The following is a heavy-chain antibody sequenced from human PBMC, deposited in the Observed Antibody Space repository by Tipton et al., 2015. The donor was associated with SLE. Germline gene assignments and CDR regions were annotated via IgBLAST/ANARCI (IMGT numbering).Heavy chain of an antibody. CDR3: ARGGVLRYFDWLSLGQGLDV. Sequence: TLSLTCTVSGGSISSYYWSWIRQPPGKGLEWIGNIYYSGSTNYNPSLKSRATISADTSKNQLSLKLNSVTAADTAVYYCARGGVLRYFDWLSLGQGLDVWGQGTTVTVSS. V-gene: IGHV4-59*01. J-gene: IGHJ6*02. CDR2: IYYSGST. CDR1: GGSISSYY. D-gene: IGHD3-9*01.